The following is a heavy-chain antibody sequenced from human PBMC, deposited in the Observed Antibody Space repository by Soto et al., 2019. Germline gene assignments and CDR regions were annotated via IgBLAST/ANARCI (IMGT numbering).Heavy chain of an antibody. CDR2: IYWDDDK. V-gene: IGHV2-5*02. J-gene: IGHJ4*02. CDR3: VHLGPTVAGTNFDY. D-gene: IGHD6-19*01. CDR1: GFSIRTSGVG. Sequence: SGPTLVNPTQTLTLTCTFSGFSIRTSGVGVAWIRQPPGKALEWLALIYWDDDKRYSPSLKSRLTITRDTSKDHVVLTMTTVDPVDTATYYCVHLGPTVAGTNFDYWGQGTLVTVSS.